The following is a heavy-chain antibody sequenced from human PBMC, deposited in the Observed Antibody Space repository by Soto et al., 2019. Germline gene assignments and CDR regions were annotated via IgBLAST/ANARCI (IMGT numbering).Heavy chain of an antibody. Sequence: SVKVSCKASGYTFTTYTLQWFRQAPGQRLEWMGWINPGNGDTKYSQTFQGRVTITSDTSAGTAYMELSSLRSEDTAVYYCTRDQGGSWFDPWGQETLVNVS. CDR1: GYTFTTYT. J-gene: IGHJ5*02. D-gene: IGHD6-19*01. CDR3: TRDQGGSWFDP. V-gene: IGHV1-3*01. CDR2: INPGNGDT.